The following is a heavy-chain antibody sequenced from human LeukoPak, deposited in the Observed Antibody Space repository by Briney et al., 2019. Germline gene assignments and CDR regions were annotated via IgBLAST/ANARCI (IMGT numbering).Heavy chain of an antibody. D-gene: IGHD6-13*01. CDR1: GFTFSSYN. J-gene: IGHJ1*01. V-gene: IGHV3-21*01. CDR3: ARPSRPYRSSEYFQH. Sequence: GGSLRLSCAASGFTFSSYNMNWVRQAPGKGLEWVSSISSSSSYIYYADSVKGRFTISRDNAKNSLYLQMNSLRAEDTAVYYCARPSRPYRSSEYFQHWGQGTLVIVSS. CDR2: ISSSSSYI.